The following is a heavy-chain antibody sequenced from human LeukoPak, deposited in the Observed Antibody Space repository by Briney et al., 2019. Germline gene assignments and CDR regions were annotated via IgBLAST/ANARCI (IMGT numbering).Heavy chain of an antibody. J-gene: IGHJ4*02. CDR1: GFTVSSNY. CDR3: ARGEGYCSGGSCLGY. V-gene: IGHV3-23*01. CDR2: ISGSGGST. Sequence: GGSLRLSCAASGFTVSSNYMSWVRQAPGKGLEWVSVISGSGGSTNYADSVKGRFTISRDNSKNTLYLQMHSLRGEDTAIYYCARGEGYCSGGSCLGYWGQGTLVTVSS. D-gene: IGHD2-15*01.